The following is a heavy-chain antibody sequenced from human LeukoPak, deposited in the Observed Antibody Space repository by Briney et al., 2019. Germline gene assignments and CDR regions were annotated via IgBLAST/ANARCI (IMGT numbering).Heavy chain of an antibody. V-gene: IGHV1-2*02. CDR1: GYTFTGYY. CDR3: ARLTTGSNERSEN. J-gene: IGHJ4*02. D-gene: IGHD3-10*01. CDR2: INPNSGGT. Sequence: GASVKVSCKASGYTFTGYYMHWVRQAPGQGLEWMGWINPNSGGTNYAQKFQGRVTMTRDTSISTAYMELSRLRSDDTAVYYCARLTTGSNERSENWGQGTLVTVSS.